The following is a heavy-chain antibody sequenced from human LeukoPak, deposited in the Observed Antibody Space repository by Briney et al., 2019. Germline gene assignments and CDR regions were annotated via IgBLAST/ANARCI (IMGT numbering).Heavy chain of an antibody. Sequence: SETLSLTCAVSGGPFSGYFWSWIRQSSGKGLEWIGEIHNSGTTNYNPSLNSRVTISEDTSKSQFYLNLSSVTAADTAVYYCARRYYYNLGGFPFDFWGQGTLVTVSS. J-gene: IGHJ4*02. V-gene: IGHV4-34*01. D-gene: IGHD3-10*01. CDR3: ARRYYYNLGGFPFDF. CDR2: IHNSGTT. CDR1: GGPFSGYF.